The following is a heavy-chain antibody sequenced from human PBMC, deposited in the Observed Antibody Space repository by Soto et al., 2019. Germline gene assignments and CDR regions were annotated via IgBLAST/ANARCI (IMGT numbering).Heavy chain of an antibody. D-gene: IGHD3-22*01. CDR3: ARGGHYYDSSGYDY. CDR2: IYTSGST. CDR1: GGSISSYY. Sequence: PSETLSLTCTVSGGSISSYYWSWIRQPAGKGLEWIGRIYTSGSTNYNPSLKSRVTMSVDTSKNQFSLKLGSVTAADTAVYYCARGGHYYDSSGYDYWGQGTLVTVS. J-gene: IGHJ4*02. V-gene: IGHV4-4*07.